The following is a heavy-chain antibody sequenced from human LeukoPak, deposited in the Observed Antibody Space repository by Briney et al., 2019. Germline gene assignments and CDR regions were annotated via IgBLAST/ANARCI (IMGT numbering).Heavy chain of an antibody. CDR2: IYAGDSDT. Sequence: GESLKISCKGSGYRFPNYWIGWVRQMPGKGLEWMGLIYAGDSDTRYSPSFQGQVTISADKSISTAYLQWSSLKASDTAMYYCARIDIVVVPAAIKEDYYYYMDVWGKGTTVTVSS. CDR1: GYRFPNYW. J-gene: IGHJ6*03. V-gene: IGHV5-51*01. CDR3: ARIDIVVVPAAIKEDYYYYMDV. D-gene: IGHD2-2*01.